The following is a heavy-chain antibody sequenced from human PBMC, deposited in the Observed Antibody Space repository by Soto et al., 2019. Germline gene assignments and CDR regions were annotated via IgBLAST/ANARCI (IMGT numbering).Heavy chain of an antibody. Sequence: ASVKVSCKASGYTFTGYYMHWVRQAPGQGLEWMGWINPNSGGTNYARKFQGRVTMTRDTSISTAYMELSRLRSDDTAVYYCVRFQGGIYDSSGDDAFDIWGQGTMVTVSS. D-gene: IGHD3-22*01. V-gene: IGHV1-2*02. CDR1: GYTFTGYY. J-gene: IGHJ3*02. CDR3: VRFQGGIYDSSGDDAFDI. CDR2: INPNSGGT.